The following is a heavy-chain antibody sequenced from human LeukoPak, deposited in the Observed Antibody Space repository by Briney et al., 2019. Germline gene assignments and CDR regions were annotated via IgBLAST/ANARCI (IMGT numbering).Heavy chain of an antibody. J-gene: IGHJ6*03. CDR1: GFTFSSYS. CDR2: ISSSSTYI. CDR3: ARWDSRDSSYYMDV. Sequence: GVSLRLSCAASGFTFSSYSMNCVRQSPGKGVEWVSYISSSSTYIYYADSLKARFTISRDNAKNSLYLQMHSLRAEQTAAYYCARWDSRDSSYYMDVWGKGTTVTVSS. D-gene: IGHD6-13*01. V-gene: IGHV3-21*01.